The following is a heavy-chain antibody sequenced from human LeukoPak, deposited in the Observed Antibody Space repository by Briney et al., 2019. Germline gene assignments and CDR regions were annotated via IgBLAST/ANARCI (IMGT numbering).Heavy chain of an antibody. J-gene: IGHJ4*02. CDR2: SYYSGSI. CDR3: ARGRRVAENWGYYFDY. D-gene: IGHD7-27*01. Sequence: SETLSLTCTVSGGSISSYCWNWIRQPPGKGLEWIGYSYYSGSINYNPSLKSRLTISVDTSKNQFTLNLTSVTAADTAVYYCARGRRVAENWGYYFDYWGQGALVTVSS. V-gene: IGHV4-59*01. CDR1: GGSISSYC.